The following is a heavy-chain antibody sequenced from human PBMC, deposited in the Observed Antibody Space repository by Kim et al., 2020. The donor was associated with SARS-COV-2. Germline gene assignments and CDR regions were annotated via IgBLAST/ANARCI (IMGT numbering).Heavy chain of an antibody. Sequence: SETLSLTCTVSGGSISSGGYYWSWIRQHPGKGLEWIGYIYYSGSTYYNPSLKSRVTISVDTSKNQFSLKLSSVTAADTAMYYCARASRGAYTIFGVINWFDPWGHGTLVTVSS. J-gene: IGHJ5*02. CDR1: GGSISSGGYY. V-gene: IGHV4-31*03. CDR3: ARASRGAYTIFGVINWFDP. D-gene: IGHD3-3*01. CDR2: IYYSGST.